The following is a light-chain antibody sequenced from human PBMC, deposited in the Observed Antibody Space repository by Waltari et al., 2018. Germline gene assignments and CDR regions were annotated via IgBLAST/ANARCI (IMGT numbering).Light chain of an antibody. Sequence: QSALTQPRPVSGSPGQSVTISCTGTSSDIAAYDYVSWYQQHPGKPPKRIIYDVTDRPSGVPDRFSGSKSGNMASLTISGLQAEDEADYYCCSYAGSYTYVFGTGTKVTVL. J-gene: IGLJ1*01. CDR1: SSDIAAYDY. CDR2: DVT. CDR3: CSYAGSYTYV. V-gene: IGLV2-11*01.